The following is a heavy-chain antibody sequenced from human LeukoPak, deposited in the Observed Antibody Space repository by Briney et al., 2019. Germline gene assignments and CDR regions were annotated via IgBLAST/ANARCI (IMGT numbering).Heavy chain of an antibody. CDR2: IGWDSQSI. D-gene: IGHD6-19*01. Sequence: GGSLRLSCAASGFTFDESAMHWVRQAPGKGLEWVSGIGWDSQSIVYAGSVKGRFTISRDNAKNSLYLQMNSLRAEDTALYYCAKAVAAPGAFDIWGRGAVDTVSS. V-gene: IGHV3-9*01. CDR3: AKAVAAPGAFDI. J-gene: IGHJ3*02. CDR1: GFTFDESA.